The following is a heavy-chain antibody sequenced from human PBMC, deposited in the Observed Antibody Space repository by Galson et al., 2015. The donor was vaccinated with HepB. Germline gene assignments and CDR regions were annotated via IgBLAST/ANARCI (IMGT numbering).Heavy chain of an antibody. CDR1: GYTFTRSA. J-gene: IGHJ3*02. V-gene: IGHV7-4-1*02. D-gene: IGHD1-1*01. Sequence: SVKVSCKASGYTFTRSAMNWVRQAPGQGLEWLGWINANTGNPTYAQGFTGRFVFSLDTSVSTAYLQISSLKAEDTAVYYCARHGTNWNDPRSAFDIWGQGTMVTVSS. CDR2: INANTGNP. CDR3: ARHGTNWNDPRSAFDI.